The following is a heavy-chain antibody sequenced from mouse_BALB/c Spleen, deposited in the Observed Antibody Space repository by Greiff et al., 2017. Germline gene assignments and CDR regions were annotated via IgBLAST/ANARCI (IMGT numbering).Heavy chain of an antibody. Sequence: EVKLVESGGDLVKPGGSLKLSCAASGFTFSSYGMSWVRQTPDKRLEWVATISSGGSYTYYPDSVKGRFTISRDNAKNTLYLQMSSLKSEDTAMYYCARSFYDFYWYFDVWGAGTTVTVSS. J-gene: IGHJ1*01. CDR3: ARSFYDFYWYFDV. D-gene: IGHD2-3*01. V-gene: IGHV5-6*01. CDR2: ISSGGSYT. CDR1: GFTFSSYG.